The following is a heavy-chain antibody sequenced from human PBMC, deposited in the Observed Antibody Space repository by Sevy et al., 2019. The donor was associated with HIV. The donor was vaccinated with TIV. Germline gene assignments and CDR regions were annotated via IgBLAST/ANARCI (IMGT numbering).Heavy chain of an antibody. V-gene: IGHV4-38-2*01. D-gene: IGHD3-16*02. CDR3: ARATGSYPAEYFQY. CDR1: GSSISSGYY. CDR2: IYHSGST. Sequence: SETLSLTCAVSGSSISSGYYWGWIRQPPGEGLEGIGNIYHSGSTYSNQSLKSRVTISLHKSKKQFSLKLSSVTAADTAVYYCARATGSYPAEYFQYWGQGTLVTVSS. J-gene: IGHJ1*01.